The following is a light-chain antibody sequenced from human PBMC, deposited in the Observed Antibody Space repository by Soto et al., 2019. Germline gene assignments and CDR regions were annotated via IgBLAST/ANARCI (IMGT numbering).Light chain of an antibody. V-gene: IGKV3-15*01. CDR2: GAS. Sequence: EMVIAQSPATLAVSPGERATLSCRASQSVSSNLAWYQQKPGQAPRLLIYGASTRATGIPARFSGSGSGTEFTLTISSLQSEDFAVYYCQQYNNWPLTFGGGTKVDIK. CDR1: QSVSSN. J-gene: IGKJ4*01. CDR3: QQYNNWPLT.